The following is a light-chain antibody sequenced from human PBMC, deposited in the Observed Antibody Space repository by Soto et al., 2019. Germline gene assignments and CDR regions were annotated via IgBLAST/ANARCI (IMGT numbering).Light chain of an antibody. CDR1: QDISSY. CDR3: QQLRSYPST. CDR2: AAS. J-gene: IGKJ4*01. V-gene: IGKV1-9*01. Sequence: IQVTQSPSSPSASXXXXXXXXXXASQDISSYLAWYQQKPGKAPTLLIYAASTLQSGVPSRFSGSGFGTDFTLTISSLQAEDFASYYCQQLRSYPSTFGGGTKVDNK.